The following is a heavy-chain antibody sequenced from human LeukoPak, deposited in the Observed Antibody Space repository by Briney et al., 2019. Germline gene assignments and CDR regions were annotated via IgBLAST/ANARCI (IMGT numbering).Heavy chain of an antibody. V-gene: IGHV1-18*01. CDR1: GYTFTSYG. J-gene: IGHJ3*02. Sequence: ATVKVSCKASGYTFTSYGISWVRHAPGQGLEWMGWFSAYNGNTNYAQKLQGRVTMTTDTSTSTAYMELRSLRSDDTAVYYCARDPHIVATAGGAFDIWGQGTMVTVSS. D-gene: IGHD5-12*01. CDR3: ARDPHIVATAGGAFDI. CDR2: FSAYNGNT.